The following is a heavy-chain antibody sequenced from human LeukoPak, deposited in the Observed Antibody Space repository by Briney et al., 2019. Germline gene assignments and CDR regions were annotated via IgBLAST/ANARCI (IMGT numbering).Heavy chain of an antibody. CDR1: GGSISGGDYY. J-gene: IGHJ4*02. CDR2: IYYSGST. Sequence: SETLSLTCTVSGGSISGGDYYWSWLRQPPGKGLEWIGYIYYSGSTYYNPSLKSRVTISVDTSKNQFSLKLSSVTAADTAVYYCARGSGYSCGYWAGFDYWGRGTLVTVSS. V-gene: IGHV4-30-4*01. CDR3: ARGSGYSCGYWAGFDY. D-gene: IGHD5-18*01.